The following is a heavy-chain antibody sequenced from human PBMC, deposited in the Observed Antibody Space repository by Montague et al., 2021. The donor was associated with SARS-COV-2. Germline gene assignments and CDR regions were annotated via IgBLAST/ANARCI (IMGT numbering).Heavy chain of an antibody. CDR2: IYYTGST. V-gene: IGHV4-39*07. D-gene: IGHD3-22*01. Sequence: SETLSLTCTVSGGSISSSSYYWGWIRQPPGKGLEWIGSIYYTGSTYYNPSLKSRVTLSVDTSKNQFSLKLSSVTAADTAVYYRARDTRIAMLVVVTRYGLDGWGQGTTVTVSS. CDR1: GGSISSSSYY. CDR3: ARDTRIAMLVVVTRYGLDG. J-gene: IGHJ6*02.